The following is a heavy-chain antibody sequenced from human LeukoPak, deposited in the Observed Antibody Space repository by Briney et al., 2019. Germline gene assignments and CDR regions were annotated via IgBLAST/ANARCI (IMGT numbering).Heavy chain of an antibody. CDR3: ARSSYSSGSPYYMVV. CDR1: GGSISSGGYY. Sequence: SETLSLTCTVSGGSISSGGYYWTWIRQHPGKGLEWIGYIYYSRCTYYNPSLKSRVTISVGTSQNQFSLKLSSVTAADTALYYCARSSYSSGSPYYMVVGGKGITVTVSS. CDR2: IYYSRCT. V-gene: IGHV4-31*03. D-gene: IGHD3-10*01. J-gene: IGHJ6*03.